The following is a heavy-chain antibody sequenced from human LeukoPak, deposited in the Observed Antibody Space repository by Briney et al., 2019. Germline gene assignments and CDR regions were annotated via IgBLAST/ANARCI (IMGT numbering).Heavy chain of an antibody. CDR3: ATDVGQLWSPDN. J-gene: IGHJ4*02. CDR1: GFTFSDYY. V-gene: IGHV3-11*01. D-gene: IGHD5-18*01. CDR2: ISGSGNTI. Sequence: GGSLRLSCAAPGFTFSDYYMSWIRQAPGKGLEWVSYISGSGNTIFYADSMKGRFTISRDNAKNSVYLHMNRLRADDTAVYYCATDVGQLWSPDNWGQGTLVTVFS.